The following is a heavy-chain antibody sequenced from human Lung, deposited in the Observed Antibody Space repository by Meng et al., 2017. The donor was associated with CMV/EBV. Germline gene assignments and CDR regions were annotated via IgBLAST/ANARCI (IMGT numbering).Heavy chain of an antibody. J-gene: IGHJ4*02. CDR3: ARDRGGKAAAGGY. V-gene: IGHV1-69*10. CDR1: GGTFSSYA. CDR2: IIPILGIA. D-gene: IGHD6-13*01. Sequence: KASGGTFSSYAISWVRQAPGQGREWMGGIIPILGIANYAQKFQGRVTITADKSTSTAYMELSSLRSEDTAVYYCARDRGGKAAAGGYWGQGTLVTVSS.